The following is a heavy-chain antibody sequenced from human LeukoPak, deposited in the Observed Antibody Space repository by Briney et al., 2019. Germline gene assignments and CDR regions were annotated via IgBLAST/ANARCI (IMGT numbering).Heavy chain of an antibody. CDR2: IYYSGST. D-gene: IGHD3-10*01. V-gene: IGHV4-39*01. Sequence: PSETLSLTCTVSGGSISSSSYYWGWIRQPPGRVLEWIGRIYYSGSTYYNPSLKSRVTISVDTSKNQFSLKLSSVNAADTAVYYCARRSGINWFDPWGQGTLVTVSS. CDR1: GGSISSSSYY. J-gene: IGHJ5*02. CDR3: ARRSGINWFDP.